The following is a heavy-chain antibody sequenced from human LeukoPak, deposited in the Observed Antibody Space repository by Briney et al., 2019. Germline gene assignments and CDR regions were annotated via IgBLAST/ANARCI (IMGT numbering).Heavy chain of an antibody. CDR2: INPNSGGT. Sequence: GASVTVSCKASGYTFTGYYMHWVRQAPGQGLEWMGWINPNSGGTNYAQKFQGRVTMTRDTSISTAYMELSRLRSDDTAVYYCAAGRSYYYDSSGSRYWFDPWGQGTLVTVSS. CDR1: GYTFTGYY. D-gene: IGHD3-22*01. CDR3: AAGRSYYYDSSGSRYWFDP. J-gene: IGHJ5*02. V-gene: IGHV1-2*02.